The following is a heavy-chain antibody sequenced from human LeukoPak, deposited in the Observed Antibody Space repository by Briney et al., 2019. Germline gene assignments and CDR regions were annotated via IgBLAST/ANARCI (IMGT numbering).Heavy chain of an antibody. CDR2: IKQDGSEI. CDR1: GFTFSNYW. V-gene: IGHV3-7*05. CDR3: ARWGYSSGWYWFDY. Sequence: GGSLRLSCAASGFTFSNYWMSWVRQAQGKGLEWVANIKQDGSEIYYVDSVKGRFTISRDNVQNSLYLQMNSLRAEDTAVYFCARWGYSSGWYWFDYWGQGTLVTVSS. D-gene: IGHD6-19*01. J-gene: IGHJ4*02.